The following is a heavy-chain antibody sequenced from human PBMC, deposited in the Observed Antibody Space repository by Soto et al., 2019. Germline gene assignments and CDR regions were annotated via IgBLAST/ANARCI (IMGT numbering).Heavy chain of an antibody. Sequence: TGGSLRLSCAASGFTFSSYSMNWVRQAPGKGLEWVSSISSSSSYIYYADSVKGRFTISRDNAKNSLYLQMNSLRAEDTAVYYCARGRAIFGVVNGPSDYWGQGTLVTVSS. J-gene: IGHJ4*02. V-gene: IGHV3-21*01. D-gene: IGHD3-3*01. CDR2: ISSSSSYI. CDR1: GFTFSSYS. CDR3: ARGRAIFGVVNGPSDY.